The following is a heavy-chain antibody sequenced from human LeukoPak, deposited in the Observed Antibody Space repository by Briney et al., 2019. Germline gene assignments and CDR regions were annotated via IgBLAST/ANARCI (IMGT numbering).Heavy chain of an antibody. V-gene: IGHV3-11*01. CDR2: ISSSGSTI. J-gene: IGHJ4*02. CDR1: GFTFSDYY. D-gene: IGHD2/OR15-2a*01. CDR3: AGITGNTCDY. Sequence: MAGGSLRLSCAASGFTFSDYYMTWVRQAPGKGLEWVSYISSSGSTIYYVDSVKGRFTISRDNAKNSLYLQMNSLRAEDTAVYYGAGITGNTCDYWGQGTLVTVSS.